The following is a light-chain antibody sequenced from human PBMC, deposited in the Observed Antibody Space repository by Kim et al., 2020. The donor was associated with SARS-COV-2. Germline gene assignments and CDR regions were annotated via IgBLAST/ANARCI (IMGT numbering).Light chain of an antibody. CDR2: GAS. V-gene: IGKV3-20*01. CDR1: QSVTNNY. CDR3: QHYGGASYT. J-gene: IGKJ2*01. Sequence: EIVLTQSPGTLSLSPGERATLSCRASQSVTNNYLAWYQQKPGQAPRHLIYGASNRATGIPDRFSGSGSGTDFTLTIRRLEPEDFAVYYCQHYGGASYTLGQGTRLEI.